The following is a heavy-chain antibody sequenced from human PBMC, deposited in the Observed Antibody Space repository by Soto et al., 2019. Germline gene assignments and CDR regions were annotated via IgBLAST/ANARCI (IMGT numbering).Heavy chain of an antibody. J-gene: IGHJ4*02. CDR3: AKARGYSYGYGFDY. V-gene: IGHV3-9*01. D-gene: IGHD5-18*01. CDR2: ISWNSGSI. Sequence: GGSLRLSCAASGFTIDDYAMHWVRQAPGKGLEWVSGISWNSGSIGYADSVKGRFTISRDNAKNSLYLQMNSLRAEDTALYYCAKARGYSYGYGFDYWGQGTLVTVSS. CDR1: GFTIDDYA.